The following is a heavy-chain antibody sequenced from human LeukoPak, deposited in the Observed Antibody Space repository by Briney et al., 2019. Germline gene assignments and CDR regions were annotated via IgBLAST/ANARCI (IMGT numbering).Heavy chain of an antibody. V-gene: IGHV4-31*03. CDR2: IYYSGST. D-gene: IGHD6-19*01. CDR1: GGSISSGGYY. CDR3: ARASSGWYGPFDY. J-gene: IGHJ4*02. Sequence: SETLSLTCTVSGGSISSGGYYWSWIRQHPGKGLEWIGYIYYSGSTYYNPSLKSRVTISVDTSKNQFSLKLSSVTAADTAVYYCARASSGWYGPFDYWGQGTLVTVSS.